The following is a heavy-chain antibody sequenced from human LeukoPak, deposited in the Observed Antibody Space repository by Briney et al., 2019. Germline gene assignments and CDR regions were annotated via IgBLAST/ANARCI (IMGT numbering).Heavy chain of an antibody. CDR3: ARDKTGSRWYLVPNGWFDP. Sequence: GASVKVSCKASGYTFTSYYMHWVRQAPGQGLEWMGIINPSGGSTSYAQKFQGRATMTRDTSTSTVYMELSSLRSEDTAVYYCARDKTGSRWYLVPNGWFDPWGQGTLVTVSS. CDR2: INPSGGST. V-gene: IGHV1-46*01. D-gene: IGHD6-13*01. J-gene: IGHJ5*02. CDR1: GYTFTSYY.